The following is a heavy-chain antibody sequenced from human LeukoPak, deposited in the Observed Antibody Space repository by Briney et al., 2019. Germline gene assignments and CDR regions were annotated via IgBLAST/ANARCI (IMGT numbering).Heavy chain of an antibody. CDR1: GGTFSSYA. CDR2: IIPIFGTA. V-gene: IGHV1-69*13. Sequence: GASVEVSCKASGGTFSSYAISWVRQAPGQGLEWMGGIIPIFGTANYAQKFQGRVTITADESTSTAYMELSSLRSEDTAVYYCARERPDFWSGPRMDVWGQGTTVTVSS. J-gene: IGHJ6*02. CDR3: ARERPDFWSGPRMDV. D-gene: IGHD3-3*01.